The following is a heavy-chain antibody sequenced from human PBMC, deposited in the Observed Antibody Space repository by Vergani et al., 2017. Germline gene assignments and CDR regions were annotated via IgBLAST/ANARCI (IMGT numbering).Heavy chain of an antibody. D-gene: IGHD7-27*01. CDR1: GYTFIIYG. V-gene: IGHV1-18*01. J-gene: IGHJ6*02. CDR2: ISNHNGKT. Sequence: QVQLVQSGAEVRKPGASGKFSCKASGYTFIIYGTSWVRQAPGQGLEWMGWISNHNGKTDYSQKFQGRVTMTTDISASTAYMELRSLRSDDTAMYYCARPNWGYGGMDVWGQGTTVTVSS. CDR3: ARPNWGYGGMDV.